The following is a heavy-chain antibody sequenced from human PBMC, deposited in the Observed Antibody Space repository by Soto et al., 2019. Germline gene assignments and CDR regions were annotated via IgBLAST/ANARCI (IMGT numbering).Heavy chain of an antibody. CDR3: AKDDYGDYGLDY. V-gene: IGHV3-23*01. Sequence: EVQLLESGGGLVQPGGSLRLSCAASGFTIDSSGMSWVRQAPGKGLEWVSGMSGSGGGTYYADSVKGRFTISRDNSKNTLYLQMNSLRAEDTAVYYCAKDDYGDYGLDYWGQGTLVTVSS. J-gene: IGHJ4*02. D-gene: IGHD4-17*01. CDR1: GFTIDSSG. CDR2: MSGSGGGT.